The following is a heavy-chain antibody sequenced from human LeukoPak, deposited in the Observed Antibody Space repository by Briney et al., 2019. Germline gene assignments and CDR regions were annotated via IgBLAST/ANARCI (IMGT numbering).Heavy chain of an antibody. CDR1: GYTFTSYG. Sequence: ASVKVSCKASGYTFTSYGISWVRQAPGQGLEWMGWISTYNGNTNYPQNLQGRVTMTTDTSTNTAYMELRSLRSDDTAVYYCARVLMVRGVIIAPSFDYWGQGTLVTVSS. CDR3: ARVLMVRGVIIAPSFDY. D-gene: IGHD3-10*01. V-gene: IGHV1-18*01. CDR2: ISTYNGNT. J-gene: IGHJ4*02.